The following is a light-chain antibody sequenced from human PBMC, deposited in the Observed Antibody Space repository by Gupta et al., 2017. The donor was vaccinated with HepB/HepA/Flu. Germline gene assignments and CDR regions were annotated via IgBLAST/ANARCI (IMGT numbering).Light chain of an antibody. Sequence: QSALTQPAPVSGSPGQSSTISCTGTSSDVGAYNYVSWYQQHPDKAPKLIIFDASNRPSGVSNRFSGSKSGNTASLTISGLQAEDEADYYCSSQTITYTVVFGGGTKLTVL. V-gene: IGLV2-14*03. CDR3: SSQTITYTVV. CDR1: SSDVGAYNY. CDR2: DAS. J-gene: IGLJ2*01.